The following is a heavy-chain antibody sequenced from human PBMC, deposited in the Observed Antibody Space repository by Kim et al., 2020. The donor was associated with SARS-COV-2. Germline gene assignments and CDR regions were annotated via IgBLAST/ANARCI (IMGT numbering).Heavy chain of an antibody. V-gene: IGHV4-59*01. J-gene: IGHJ4*02. Sequence: PSRKSRLTISVDTSKNQFSLKLDSVTAADTAVYYCARVGCSSTSCYQFDYWGQGTLVTVSS. CDR3: ARVGCSSTSCYQFDY. D-gene: IGHD2-2*01.